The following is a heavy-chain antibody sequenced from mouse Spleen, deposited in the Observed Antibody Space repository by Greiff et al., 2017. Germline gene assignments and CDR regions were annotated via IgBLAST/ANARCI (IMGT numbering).Heavy chain of an antibody. CDR1: GYTFTDYE. CDR3: TRKSPIYYGNYTFDY. J-gene: IGHJ2*01. CDR2: IDPETGGT. V-gene: IGHV1-15*01. D-gene: IGHD2-1*01. Sequence: VQLQQSGAELVRPGASVTLSCKASGYTFTDYEMHWVKQTPVHGLEWIGAIDPETGGTAYNQKFKGKAILTADKSSSTAYMELRSLTSEDSAVYYCTRKSPIYYGNYTFDYWGQGTTLTVSS.